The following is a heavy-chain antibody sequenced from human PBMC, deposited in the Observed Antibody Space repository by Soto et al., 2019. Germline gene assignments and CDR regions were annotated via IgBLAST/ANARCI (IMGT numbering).Heavy chain of an antibody. Sequence: PSETLSLTCAVYGGSFSDYYWNWIRQPPGKGLEWIGEINHSGSTSYNPSLKSRVTISVDTSKNQFSLKLSSVTAADTAVYYCGRGNWFDPWGQGTLVTVSS. V-gene: IGHV4-34*01. CDR2: INHSGST. CDR1: GGSFSDYY. J-gene: IGHJ5*02. CDR3: GRGNWFDP.